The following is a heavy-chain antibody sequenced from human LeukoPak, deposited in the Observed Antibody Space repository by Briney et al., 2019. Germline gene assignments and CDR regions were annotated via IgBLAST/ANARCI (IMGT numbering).Heavy chain of an antibody. CDR2: IYHSGST. D-gene: IGHD6-19*01. CDR3: ARDPVQWLSLGSAFDI. J-gene: IGHJ3*02. Sequence: SETLSLTCIVSGYSISSGYHWGWIRQPPGKGLEWIGSIYHSGSTYYNLSLKSRVTISVDTSKNQFSLKLSSVTAADTAVYYCARDPVQWLSLGSAFDIWGQGTMVTVSS. CDR1: GYSISSGYH. V-gene: IGHV4-38-2*02.